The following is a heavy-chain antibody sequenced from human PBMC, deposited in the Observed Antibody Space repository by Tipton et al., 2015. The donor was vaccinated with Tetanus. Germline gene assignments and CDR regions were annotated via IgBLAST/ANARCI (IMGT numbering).Heavy chain of an antibody. V-gene: IGHV4-39*01. D-gene: IGHD5-18*01. J-gene: IGHJ3*01. Sequence: LRLSCTVSGGQFISSSFYFGWIRQPPGKGLEWVGSIYHSGTTYYNPSLNSRVNISSFASKNEISLTLTSVTAADTAVYYCARRDRYNTDSFHLWGQGTMVTV. CDR1: GGQFISSSFY. CDR2: IYHSGTT. CDR3: ARRDRYNTDSFHL.